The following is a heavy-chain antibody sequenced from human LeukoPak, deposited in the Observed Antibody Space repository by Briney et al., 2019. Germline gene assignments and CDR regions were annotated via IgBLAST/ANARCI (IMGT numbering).Heavy chain of an antibody. CDR1: GDSVSSNSAA. CDR3: ARQRGYYGSGSYYNYFDY. D-gene: IGHD3-10*01. Sequence: SQTLSLTCAISGDSVSSNSAAWNWFRQSPSRGLEWLGRTYYRSKWYNDYAVSVKSRITINPDTSKNQFSLQLNSVTPEDTAVYYCARQRGYYGSGSYYNYFDYWGQGTLVTVSS. V-gene: IGHV6-1*01. CDR2: TYYRSKWYN. J-gene: IGHJ4*02.